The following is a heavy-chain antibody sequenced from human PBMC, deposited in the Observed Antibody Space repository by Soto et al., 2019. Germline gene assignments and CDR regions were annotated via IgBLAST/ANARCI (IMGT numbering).Heavy chain of an antibody. CDR1: GCSISSGGYY. CDR2: NYYSGST. V-gene: IGHV4-31*02. J-gene: IGHJ6*03. CDR3: AGGVVAHTYKRENNYFFWSGYPRYYXYYXXDV. Sequence: SETLSLTCTVSGCSISSGGYYWSWIRQHPGKGLEWIGYNYYSGSTYYNPSLKSRVTISADTSKNQFSPKPSSVTAADTALYYCAGGVVAHTYKRENNYFFWSGYPRYYXYYXXDVWGKGTTVTVSS. D-gene: IGHD3-3*01.